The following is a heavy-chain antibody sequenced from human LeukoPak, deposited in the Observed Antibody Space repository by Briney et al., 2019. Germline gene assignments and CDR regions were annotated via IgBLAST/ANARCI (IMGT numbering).Heavy chain of an antibody. CDR2: INHSGST. CDR1: GGSFSGYY. J-gene: IGHJ4*02. Sequence: SETLSLTCAVYGGSFSGYYWSWIRQPPGKGLEWIGEINHSGSTNYNPSLKSRVTISVDTSKNQFSLKLSSVTAADTAVYYCARARSGKWGFDYWGQGTLVTVSS. V-gene: IGHV4-34*01. CDR3: ARARSGKWGFDY. D-gene: IGHD1-26*01.